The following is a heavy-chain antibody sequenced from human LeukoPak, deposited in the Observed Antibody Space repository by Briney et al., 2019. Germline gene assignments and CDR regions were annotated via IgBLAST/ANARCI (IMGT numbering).Heavy chain of an antibody. D-gene: IGHD4-17*01. Sequence: PSETLSLTCTVSGGSISSYYWSWIRQPPGKGLEWIGYIYYSGSTNYNPSLKGRVTISVDTSKNQFSLKLSSVTAADTAVYYCARELTTVTTRYYFDYWGQGTLVTVSS. J-gene: IGHJ4*02. CDR1: GGSISSYY. CDR3: ARELTTVTTRYYFDY. CDR2: IYYSGST. V-gene: IGHV4-59*01.